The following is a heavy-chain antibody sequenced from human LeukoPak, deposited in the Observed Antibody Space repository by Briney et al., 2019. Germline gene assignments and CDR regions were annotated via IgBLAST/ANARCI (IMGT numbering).Heavy chain of an antibody. CDR1: GGSISSSSYY. J-gene: IGHJ4*02. CDR2: IYYSGST. Sequence: PSETLSLTCTVSGGSISSSSYYWGWIRQPPGKGLEWIGSIYYSGSTYYNPSLKSRVTISVDTSKNQFSLKLSSVTAADTAVYYRARWRDGSLDYWGQGTLVTVSS. V-gene: IGHV4-39*01. CDR3: ARWRDGSLDY. D-gene: IGHD5-24*01.